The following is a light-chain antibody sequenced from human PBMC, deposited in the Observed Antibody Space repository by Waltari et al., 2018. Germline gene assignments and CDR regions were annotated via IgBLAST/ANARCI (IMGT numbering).Light chain of an antibody. CDR2: RAS. CDR3: QQHGTLPAT. Sequence: EIVLTQSPGTASLSPGERVTLPRAASQTVGGRSLAWYQRKPGQAPRLVIYRASRRATGIPDRFSGSGSGTDFSLTISRLEPEDFAVYYCQQHGTLPATFGQGTKVEIK. J-gene: IGKJ1*01. V-gene: IGKV3-20*01. CDR1: QTVGGRS.